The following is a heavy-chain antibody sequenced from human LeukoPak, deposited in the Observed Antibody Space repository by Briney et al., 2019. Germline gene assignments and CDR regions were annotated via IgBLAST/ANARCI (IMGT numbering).Heavy chain of an antibody. CDR1: GYTFTGYY. V-gene: IGHV1-2*02. CDR2: INPNSGGT. D-gene: IGHD2-15*01. J-gene: IGHJ6*03. Sequence: ASVKVSCKASGYTFTGYYMHWVRQAPGQGLEWMGWINPNSGGTNYAQKFQGRVTMTRDTSISTAYMELRSLRSDDTAVYYCARGGGVYWYMDVWGKGTTVTVSS. CDR3: ARGGGVYWYMDV.